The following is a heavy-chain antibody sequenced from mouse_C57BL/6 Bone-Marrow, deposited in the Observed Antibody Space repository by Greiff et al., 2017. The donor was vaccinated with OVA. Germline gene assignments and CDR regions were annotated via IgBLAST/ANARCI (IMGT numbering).Heavy chain of an antibody. CDR1: GYTFTDHT. D-gene: IGHD2-3*01. V-gene: IGHV1-78*01. J-gene: IGHJ4*01. Sequence: LQESDAELVKPGASVKISCKVSGYTFTDHTIHWLKQRPEQGLEWIGYIYPRDGSTKYNEKFKGKATLTADKSSSTAYMQLNSLTSEDSAVYFCAMIYDGYYDAMDYWGQGTSVTVSS. CDR2: IYPRDGST. CDR3: AMIYDGYYDAMDY.